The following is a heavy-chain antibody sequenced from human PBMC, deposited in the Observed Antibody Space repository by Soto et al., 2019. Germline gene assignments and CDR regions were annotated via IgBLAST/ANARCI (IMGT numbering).Heavy chain of an antibody. D-gene: IGHD3-10*01. CDR2: VNPIVSMS. J-gene: IGHJ4*02. CDR1: GDTFNFYS. CDR3: ASSNGSGYRAFAS. V-gene: IGHV1-69*02. Sequence: QVQLVQSGAEVKRPGSSVKVSCKASGDTFNFYSINWVRQAPGLGLEWMGRVNPIVSMSNYAQKFQGRVTMTAEKCTRTADMELSSLRPEDTGINYSASSNGSGYRAFASWGQGALVTVSS.